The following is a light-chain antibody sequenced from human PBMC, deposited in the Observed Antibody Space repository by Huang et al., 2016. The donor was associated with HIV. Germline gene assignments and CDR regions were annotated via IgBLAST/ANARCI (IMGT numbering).Light chain of an antibody. CDR1: QDIGKY. V-gene: IGKV1-33*01. CDR2: HAS. CDR3: QQYDNLYT. Sequence: DIQMTQSPSSLSASVGDRVTITCQASQDIGKYLNWYQQRPGTDPKFLFSHASSLETCVSSMFSGNGSGTNLNFIINSLQPEDTATYYCQQYDNLYTFGQGTKLEIK. J-gene: IGKJ2*01.